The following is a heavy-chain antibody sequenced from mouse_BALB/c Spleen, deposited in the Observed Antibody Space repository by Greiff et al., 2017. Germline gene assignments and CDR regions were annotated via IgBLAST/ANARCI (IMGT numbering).Heavy chain of an antibody. J-gene: IGHJ4*01. CDR1: GFSLTSYG. CDR2: IWSGGST. Sequence: QVQLKQSGPGLVQPSQSLSITCTVSGFSLTSYGVHWVRQSPGKGLEWLGVIWSGGSTDYNAAFISRLSISKDNSKSQVFFKMNSLQANDTAIYYCARGDGNYGGSSYAMDYWGQGTSVTVSS. CDR3: ARGDGNYGGSSYAMDY. D-gene: IGHD2-1*01. V-gene: IGHV2-2*02.